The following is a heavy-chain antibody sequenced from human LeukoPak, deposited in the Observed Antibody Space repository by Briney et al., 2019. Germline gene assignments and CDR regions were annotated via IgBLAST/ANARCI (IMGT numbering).Heavy chain of an antibody. CDR3: ARSIGLTGGGVDV. D-gene: IGHD3-9*01. CDR2: ITNSGSTI. CDR1: GFTFSDYN. V-gene: IGHV3-11*01. J-gene: IGHJ6*02. Sequence: GGSLRLSCAASGFTFSDYNMNWVRQAPGKGLGWVSYITNSGSTIHYADSVRGRLTTSRDNAKNSLYLQMNSLRAEDTAVYYCARSIGLTGGGVDVWGQGTTVTVSS.